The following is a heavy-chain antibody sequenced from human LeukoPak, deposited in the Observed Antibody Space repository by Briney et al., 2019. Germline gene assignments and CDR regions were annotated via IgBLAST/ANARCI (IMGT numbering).Heavy chain of an antibody. CDR3: ANILYNVGHFDY. J-gene: IGHJ4*02. CDR1: GGSIDSFY. D-gene: IGHD2-21*01. CDR2: IYYTAGT. V-gene: IGHV4-59*01. Sequence: SETLSLTCSVSGGSIDSFYWSWIRQPPGKGLEWIGYIYYTAGTDYNPSLKSRVTISVDRSKSQFSLKLTSVTAADTAVYYCANILYNVGHFDYWGQGILVTVSS.